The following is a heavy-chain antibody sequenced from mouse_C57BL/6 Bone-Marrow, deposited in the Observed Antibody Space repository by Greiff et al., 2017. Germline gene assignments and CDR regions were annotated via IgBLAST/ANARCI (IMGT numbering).Heavy chain of an antibody. D-gene: IGHD2-2*01. CDR2: IYPGSGNT. V-gene: IGHV1-76*01. Sequence: VKLQESGAELVRPGASVKLSCKASGYTFTDYYINWVKQRPGQGLEWIARIYPGSGNTYYNEKFKGKATLTAEKSSSTAYMQLSSLTSEDSAFYFCANGYQAWFAYWGQGTLVTVSA. CDR3: ANGYQAWFAY. J-gene: IGHJ3*01. CDR1: GYTFTDYY.